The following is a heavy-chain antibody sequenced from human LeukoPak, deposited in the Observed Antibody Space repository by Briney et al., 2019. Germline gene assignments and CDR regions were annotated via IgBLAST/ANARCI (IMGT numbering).Heavy chain of an antibody. Sequence: ASVKVSCKTSGYTFSNFGINWVRQAPGQGLEWMGWISGNNDNPNYGQKFQGRFAVTTDSSTTTAYMELRNLTFDDTAVYYCARDGTSTDDYWGQGTLVTVSS. J-gene: IGHJ4*02. CDR3: ARDGTSTDDY. V-gene: IGHV1-18*01. CDR2: ISGNNDNP. CDR1: GYTFSNFG. D-gene: IGHD2-2*01.